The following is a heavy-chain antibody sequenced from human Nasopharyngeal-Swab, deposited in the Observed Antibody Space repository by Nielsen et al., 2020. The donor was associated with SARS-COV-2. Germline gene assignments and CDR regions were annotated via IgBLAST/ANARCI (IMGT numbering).Heavy chain of an antibody. D-gene: IGHD3-3*01. CDR2: ISWNSGSI. V-gene: IGHV3-9*01. CDR3: AKGSGSEWFYYYGMDV. J-gene: IGHJ6*02. CDR1: GFSVSVNY. Sequence: SLKISCAASGFSVSVNYIGWVRQAPGKGLEWVSGISWNSGSIAYVDSVKGRFTISRDNAKNSLYLQMNSLRPEDTAVYYCAKGSGSEWFYYYGMDVWGQGTTVTVSS.